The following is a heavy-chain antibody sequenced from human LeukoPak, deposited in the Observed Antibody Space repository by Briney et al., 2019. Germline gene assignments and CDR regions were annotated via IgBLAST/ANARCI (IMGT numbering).Heavy chain of an antibody. Sequence: GRSLRLSCAASGFTFDDYAMHWVRQAPGKGLEWVSGISWNSGTINYADSVKGRFTISRDNAKNFLYLQMNNLRAEDMALYCAKGGRQQLVSYYMDVWGKGTTVTVSS. V-gene: IGHV3-9*03. J-gene: IGHJ6*03. CDR3: AKGGRQQLVSYYMDV. CDR2: ISWNSGTI. D-gene: IGHD6-13*01. CDR1: GFTFDDYA.